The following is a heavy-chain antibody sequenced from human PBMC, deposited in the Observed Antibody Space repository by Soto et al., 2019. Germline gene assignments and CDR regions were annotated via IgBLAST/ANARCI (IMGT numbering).Heavy chain of an antibody. CDR2: ISSSSSYI. CDR1: GFTFSSYS. J-gene: IGHJ6*03. Sequence: EVQLVESGGGLVKPGGSLRLSCAASGFTFSSYSMNWVRQAPGKGLEWVSSISSSSSYIYYADSVKGRFTISRDNAKNSLYLQMNSLRAEDTAVYYCARGGVRSNQPHLYSTYPHYYYYYYMDVWGKGTTVTVSS. CDR3: ARGGVRSNQPHLYSTYPHYYYYYYMDV. D-gene: IGHD4-4*01. V-gene: IGHV3-21*01.